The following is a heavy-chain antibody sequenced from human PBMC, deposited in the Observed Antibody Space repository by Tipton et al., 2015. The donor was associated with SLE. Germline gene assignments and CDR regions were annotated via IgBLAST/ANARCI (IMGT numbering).Heavy chain of an antibody. V-gene: IGHV4-59*08. J-gene: IGHJ4*02. CDR2: IYYNGST. CDR3: ARFCSTTSCYKEGFDY. Sequence: LRLSCTVSGGSISSYYWNWIRQPPGKGLEWIGFIYYNGSTNYNPSLKSRVTISVDTSKNQFSLKLSSVAAADTAVYYCARFCSTTSCYKEGFDYWGQGTLVTVSS. CDR1: GGSISSYY. D-gene: IGHD2-2*02.